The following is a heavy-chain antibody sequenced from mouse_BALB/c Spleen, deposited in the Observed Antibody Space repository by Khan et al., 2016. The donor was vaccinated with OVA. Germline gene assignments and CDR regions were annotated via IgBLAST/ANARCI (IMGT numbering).Heavy chain of an antibody. Sequence: EVELVESGGDLVKPGGSLKLSCAASGFTFSTYGMSWVRQTPDKRLEWVATVSTGGGYTYYPDSVKGRFTISRDNAKNTLYLQMSGLKSEDTAMFYCKRLAYYYYSEGFAYWGQGTLVTVSA. CDR2: VSTGGGYT. V-gene: IGHV5-6*01. CDR1: GFTFSTYG. CDR3: KRLAYYYYSEGFAY. D-gene: IGHD1-1*01. J-gene: IGHJ3*01.